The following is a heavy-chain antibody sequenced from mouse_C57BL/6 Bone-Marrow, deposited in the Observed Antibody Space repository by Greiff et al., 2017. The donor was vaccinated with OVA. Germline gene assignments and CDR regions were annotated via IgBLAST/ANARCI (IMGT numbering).Heavy chain of an antibody. CDR1: GFNIKDDY. CDR3: TTNYYGRAFAY. CDR2: IDPENGDT. Sequence: EVMLVESGAELVRPGASVKLSCTASGFNIKDDYMHWVKQRPEQGLEWIGWIDPENGDTEYASKFQGKATITADTSSNTAYLQLSSLTSEDTAVYYCTTNYYGRAFAYWGQGTLVTVSA. V-gene: IGHV14-4*01. J-gene: IGHJ3*01. D-gene: IGHD1-1*01.